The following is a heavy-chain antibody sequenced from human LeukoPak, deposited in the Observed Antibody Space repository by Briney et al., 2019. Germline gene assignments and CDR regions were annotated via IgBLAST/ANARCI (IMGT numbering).Heavy chain of an antibody. Sequence: GGSLRLSCAASGFTFNSYAMNWVRQAPGKGLEWVSAISGRGGSTYYAGSVEGRFTISRDNSKNTLYLQMNSLRAEDTAVYYCAREDDDSNGIDVWGHGTTVTVSS. CDR3: AREDDDSNGIDV. CDR1: GFTFNSYA. J-gene: IGHJ6*02. D-gene: IGHD4-11*01. V-gene: IGHV3-23*01. CDR2: ISGRGGST.